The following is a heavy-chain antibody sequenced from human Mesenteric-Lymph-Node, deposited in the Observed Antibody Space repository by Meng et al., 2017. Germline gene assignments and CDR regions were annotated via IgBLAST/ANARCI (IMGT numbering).Heavy chain of an antibody. CDR3: ARRRSDRNWFDP. J-gene: IGHJ5*02. CDR2: ISYTGLT. D-gene: IGHD3-3*01. V-gene: IGHV4-39*01. Sequence: EASQGVRKPSGTLSLTCTVSGGSNSSSDYYWGWIRQHPGRGLEFIGGISYTGLTSSSPSLKLRASVSFAPSTTQFSLQLMSMTAADTAVYYCARRRSDRNWFDPWGQGTLVTVSS. CDR1: GGSNSSSDYY.